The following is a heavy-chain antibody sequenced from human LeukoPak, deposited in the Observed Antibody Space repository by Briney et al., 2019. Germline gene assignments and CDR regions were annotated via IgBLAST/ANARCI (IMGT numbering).Heavy chain of an antibody. CDR2: INHSGST. CDR1: GGSFSGYY. Sequence: SETLSLTCAVYGGSFSGYYWSWIRQPPGKGLEWIGEINHSGSTNYNPSLKSRVTISVDTSKNQFSLKLSSVTAADTAVYYCARHQPSTVTTSRDAFDIWGQGTMVTVSS. CDR3: ARHQPSTVTTSRDAFDI. D-gene: IGHD4-17*01. J-gene: IGHJ3*02. V-gene: IGHV4-34*01.